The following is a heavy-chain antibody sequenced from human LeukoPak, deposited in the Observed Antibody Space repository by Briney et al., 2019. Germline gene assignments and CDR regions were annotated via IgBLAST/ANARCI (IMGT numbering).Heavy chain of an antibody. D-gene: IGHD1-26*01. CDR3: ASMGGTEDY. CDR1: GGSISGWY. V-gene: IGHV4-59*08. Sequence: SSETLSLTCTVSGGSISGWYWSWIRQPPAKGLEWVGYIHYSGSTNYNPSLKRRVTISADTPKHQFSLTLTSVTAPDTAVYYCASMGGTEDYWGPGTLVTVSS. J-gene: IGHJ4*02. CDR2: IHYSGST.